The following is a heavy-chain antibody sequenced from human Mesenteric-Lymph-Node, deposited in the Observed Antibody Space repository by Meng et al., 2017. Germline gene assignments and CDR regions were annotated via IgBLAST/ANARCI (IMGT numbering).Heavy chain of an antibody. Sequence: QFHLQESGPGLVQPSTTLSLTCTVSGGSISSYYWRWIRQPPGKGLEWIGHIYYSGSTNYNPSLKSRVTISVDTSKNQFSLKLSSVTAADTAVYYCARGSRLRKLDYWGQGTLVTAPQ. CDR3: ARGSRLRKLDY. CDR1: GGSISSYY. D-gene: IGHD5-12*01. J-gene: IGHJ4*02. V-gene: IGHV4-59*12. CDR2: IYYSGST.